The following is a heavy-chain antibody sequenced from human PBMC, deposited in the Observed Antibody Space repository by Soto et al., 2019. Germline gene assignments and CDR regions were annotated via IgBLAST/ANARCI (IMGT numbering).Heavy chain of an antibody. CDR3: ARGSSSSRRPLGPYNWFDP. V-gene: IGHV4-39*01. CDR2: IYYSGST. J-gene: IGHJ5*02. Sequence: SETLSLTCTVSGGSIRSSSYYWGWIRQPPGKGLEWIGSIYYSGSTYYNPSLKSRVTISVDTSKNQFSLKLSSVTAADTAVYYCARGSSSSRRPLGPYNWFDPWGQGTLVTVSS. D-gene: IGHD6-6*01. CDR1: GGSIRSSSYY.